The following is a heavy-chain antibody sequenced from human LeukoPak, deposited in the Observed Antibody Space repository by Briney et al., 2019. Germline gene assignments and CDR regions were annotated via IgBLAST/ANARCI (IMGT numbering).Heavy chain of an antibody. D-gene: IGHD3-22*01. Sequence: NPGGSLRLSCAASGFTFSSYSMNWVRQAPGKGLEWVSSISSSSSYIYYADSVKGRFTISRDNAKNSLYLQMNSLRAEDTAVYYCARDHGGSGYYRYFDYWGQGTLVTVSS. V-gene: IGHV3-21*01. CDR3: ARDHGGSGYYRYFDY. CDR2: ISSSSSYI. CDR1: GFTFSSYS. J-gene: IGHJ4*02.